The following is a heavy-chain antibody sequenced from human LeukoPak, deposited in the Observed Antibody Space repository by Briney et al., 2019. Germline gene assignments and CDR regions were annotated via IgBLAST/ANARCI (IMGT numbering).Heavy chain of an antibody. CDR2: INHSGST. V-gene: IGHV4-34*01. CDR3: AKDEQWLGIDY. J-gene: IGHJ4*02. D-gene: IGHD6-19*01. Sequence: SETLSLTCAVYGGSFSGYYWSWIRQPPGKGLEWIGEINHSGSTNYNPSLKSRVTISVDTSKNQFSLKLSSVTAADTAVYYCAKDEQWLGIDYWGQGTLVTVSS. CDR1: GGSFSGYY.